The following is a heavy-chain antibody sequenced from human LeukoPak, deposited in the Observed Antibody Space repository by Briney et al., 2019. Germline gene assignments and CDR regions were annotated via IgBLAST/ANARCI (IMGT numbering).Heavy chain of an antibody. J-gene: IGHJ4*02. Sequence: KSSETLSLTCTVSGYSISSGYYWGWIRQPPGKGLEWIGSIYRSGSTYYNPSLKSRVTISVDTSKNQISLKVRSVTAADTAVYYCARENWVFGYWGQGILVTVSS. D-gene: IGHD7-27*01. CDR3: ARENWVFGY. CDR1: GYSISSGYY. CDR2: IYRSGST. V-gene: IGHV4-38-2*02.